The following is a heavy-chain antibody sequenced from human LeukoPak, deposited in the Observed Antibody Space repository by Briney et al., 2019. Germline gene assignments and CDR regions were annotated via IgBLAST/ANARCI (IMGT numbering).Heavy chain of an antibody. CDR3: ASYSRSSPYFFDS. V-gene: IGHV4-4*07. D-gene: IGHD6-6*01. J-gene: IGHJ4*02. Sequence: SETLSLTCTVSGGSISSYYWSWIRQPAGKGLEWIGRIYNTGSTKYNPSLKSRLTMSVDTSKNQFSLKLNSVTAADTAVYYCASYSRSSPYFFDSWGQGALVTVSS. CDR1: GGSISSYY. CDR2: IYNTGST.